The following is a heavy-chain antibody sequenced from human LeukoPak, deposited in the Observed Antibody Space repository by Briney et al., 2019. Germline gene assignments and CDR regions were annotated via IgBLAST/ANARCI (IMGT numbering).Heavy chain of an antibody. V-gene: IGHV3-30*02. CDR3: ARKGLGDY. CDR2: IRYDGSDK. D-gene: IGHD3/OR15-3a*01. J-gene: IGHJ4*02. Sequence: PGGSLRLSCAASGFTFSNYGMHWVRQAPGKGLEWVAFIRYDGSDKYYADSVKGRLTISRDNSKKTLYLQMNSLRVDDTAVYYCARKGLGDYWGQGTLVTVSS. CDR1: GFTFSNYG.